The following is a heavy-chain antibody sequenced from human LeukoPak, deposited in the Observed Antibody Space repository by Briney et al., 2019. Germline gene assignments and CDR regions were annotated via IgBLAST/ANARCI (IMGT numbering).Heavy chain of an antibody. Sequence: ASVKVSCKASGYTFTSYDINWVRQATGQGLEWMGWMNPNSGNTGYAQKFQGRVTITRNTSISTAYMELSSLRSEDTAVYYCARATPWNYYDSSLYYFDYWGQGTLVTVSS. V-gene: IGHV1-8*03. CDR3: ARATPWNYYDSSLYYFDY. CDR1: GYTFTSYD. J-gene: IGHJ4*02. D-gene: IGHD3-22*01. CDR2: MNPNSGNT.